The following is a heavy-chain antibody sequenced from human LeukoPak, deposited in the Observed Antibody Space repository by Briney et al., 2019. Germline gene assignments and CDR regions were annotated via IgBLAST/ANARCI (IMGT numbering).Heavy chain of an antibody. Sequence: PSETLSLTCTVSGGSISSGGYYWSWIRQHPGKGLEWIGYMYYSGSTYYNPSLESRASISVDTCKNQFSLKLSSVTAADTVVYYCARDPGRLSVTPKTGRGYWGQRTLVALSS. CDR1: GGSISSGGYY. CDR3: ARDPGRLSVTPKTGRGY. CDR2: MYYSGST. D-gene: IGHD2-8*02. J-gene: IGHJ4*02. V-gene: IGHV4-31*03.